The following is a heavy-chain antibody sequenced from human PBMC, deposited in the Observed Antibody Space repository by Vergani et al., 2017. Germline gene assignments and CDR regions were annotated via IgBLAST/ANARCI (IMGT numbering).Heavy chain of an antibody. CDR1: GFSFPGYA. CDR2: TRPHEDGA. V-gene: IGHV3-23*01. D-gene: IGHD1-7*01. J-gene: IGHJ5*02. Sequence: EVQLLESGGGLVQPGGSLRLSCEASGFSFPGYAMSWVRQAPGKGLEWVTFTRPHEDGAFYSASVRGRFTVSRDNSKNTLYLEMNRLNVDDTAIYYCGKTQGTVVGTWWFDPWGQGTPVTVSS. CDR3: GKTQGTVVGTWWFDP.